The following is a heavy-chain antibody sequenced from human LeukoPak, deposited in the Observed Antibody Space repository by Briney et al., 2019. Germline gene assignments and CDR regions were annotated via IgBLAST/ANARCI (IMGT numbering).Heavy chain of an antibody. CDR3: ARDLPNPQYYYDSSGPNAFDI. V-gene: IGHV1-69*13. CDR2: IIPIFGAA. J-gene: IGHJ3*02. CDR1: GGTFSSYA. D-gene: IGHD3-22*01. Sequence: GASVKVSCKASGGTFSSYAISWVRQAPGQGLEWMGGIIPIFGAANCAQKFQGRVTITADESTSTAYMELSSLRSEDTAVYYCARDLPNPQYYYDSSGPNAFDIWGQGTMVTVSS.